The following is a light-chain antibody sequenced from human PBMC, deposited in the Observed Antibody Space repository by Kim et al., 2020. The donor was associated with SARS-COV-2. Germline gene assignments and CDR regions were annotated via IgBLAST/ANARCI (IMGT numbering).Light chain of an antibody. V-gene: IGLV2-23*02. CDR2: EIT. CDR1: SSDVGSYNL. Sequence: SPRQSHTISCSGTSSDVGSYNLVSWYQPHPGKAPKLMLYEITKRPSGVSNRFSGSKSGNMATLTISGLQAEDEADYYCCLYVGTAVFATGTKVTVL. J-gene: IGLJ1*01. CDR3: CLYVGTAV.